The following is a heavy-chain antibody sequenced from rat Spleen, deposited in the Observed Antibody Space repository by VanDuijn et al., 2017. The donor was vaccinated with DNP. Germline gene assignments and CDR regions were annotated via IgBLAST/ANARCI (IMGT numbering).Heavy chain of an antibody. CDR3: ARGDYYSGDSYFDY. D-gene: IGHD1-1*01. Sequence: EVQLVESGGGLVQPGRSLKLSCAASGFTFSRFPMAWVRQIPTKGLEWVATISASGGSTYYRDSVKGRFTISRDNAKSTLYLQMNSLRSEDTATYYCARGDYYSGDSYFDYWGQGVMVTVSS. CDR1: GFTFSRFP. J-gene: IGHJ2*01. CDR2: ISASGGST. V-gene: IGHV5-46*01.